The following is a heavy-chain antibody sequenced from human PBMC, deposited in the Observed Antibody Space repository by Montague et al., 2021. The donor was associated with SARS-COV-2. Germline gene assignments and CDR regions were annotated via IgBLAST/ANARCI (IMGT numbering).Heavy chain of an antibody. V-gene: IGHV4-31*03. J-gene: IGHJ5*02. CDR2: IYYSGST. Sequence: TLSLTCTVSGGSISSGGYYWSWIRQHPGKGLEWIGYIYYSGSTYYNPSLKSRVTISVDTSKNQFSLKLSSVTAADTAVYYCARATRSIVVLNWFDPWGQRTLVTVSS. D-gene: IGHD3-22*01. CDR1: GGSISSGGYY. CDR3: ARATRSIVVLNWFDP.